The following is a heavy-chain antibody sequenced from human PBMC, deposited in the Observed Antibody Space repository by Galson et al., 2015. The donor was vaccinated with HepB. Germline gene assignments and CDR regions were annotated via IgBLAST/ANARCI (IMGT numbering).Heavy chain of an antibody. CDR2: IYYSGST. J-gene: IGHJ4*02. Sequence: TLSLTCTVSGDSISSRSYYWGWIRQPPGKGLEWIGSIYYSGSTYYNPSLKSRVTISVDTSKNQFSLKLSTVTAADTAVYYCARLYCSTTSCYAFDYWGQGTLVTV. V-gene: IGHV4-39*01. CDR1: GDSISSRSYY. CDR3: ARLYCSTTSCYAFDY. D-gene: IGHD2-2*01.